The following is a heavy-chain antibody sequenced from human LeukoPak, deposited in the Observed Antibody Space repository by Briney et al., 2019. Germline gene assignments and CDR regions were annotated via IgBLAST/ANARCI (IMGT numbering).Heavy chain of an antibody. V-gene: IGHV3-21*01. CDR3: ARVWLPPRGWFDP. D-gene: IGHD5-18*01. Sequence: GGSLRLSCAASGFTFSSYSMNWVRQAPGKGLEWVSYISSRSDYIYYADSVKGRFTISRDNAKNSLYLQMNSLRAEDTAVYYCARVWLPPRGWFDPWGQGTLVTVSS. J-gene: IGHJ5*02. CDR1: GFTFSSYS. CDR2: ISSRSDYI.